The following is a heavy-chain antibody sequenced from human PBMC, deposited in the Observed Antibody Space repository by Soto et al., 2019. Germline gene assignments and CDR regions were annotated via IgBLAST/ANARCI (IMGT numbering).Heavy chain of an antibody. CDR1: GLTLNSYG. CDR2: IWLVGSNK. Sequence: GGSRRLSCAASGLTLNSYGMHWVRQAPGKGLGWLAAIWLVGSNKYYADSVKGRLTASRDNSKTTPYLQMNSLRADDTAVYYCAREGSSGSSIYYFDYWGQGNPVTVSS. CDR3: AREGSSGSSIYYFDY. V-gene: IGHV3-33*01. J-gene: IGHJ4*02. D-gene: IGHD6-19*01.